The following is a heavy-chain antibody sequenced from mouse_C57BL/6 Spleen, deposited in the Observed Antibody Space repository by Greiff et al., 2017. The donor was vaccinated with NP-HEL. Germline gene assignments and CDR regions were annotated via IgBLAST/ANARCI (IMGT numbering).Heavy chain of an antibody. Sequence: QVQLQQSGAELARPGASVKLSCKASGYTFTSYGISWVKQRTGQGLEWIGEIYPRSGNTYYNEKFKGKATLTADKSSSTAYMELRSLTSEDSAVYFCARINYGSSPYAMDYWGQGTSVTVSS. CDR1: GYTFTSYG. D-gene: IGHD1-1*01. CDR3: ARINYGSSPYAMDY. CDR2: IYPRSGNT. V-gene: IGHV1-81*01. J-gene: IGHJ4*01.